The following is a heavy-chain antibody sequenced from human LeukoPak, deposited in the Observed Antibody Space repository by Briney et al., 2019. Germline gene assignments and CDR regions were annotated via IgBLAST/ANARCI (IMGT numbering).Heavy chain of an antibody. Sequence: PSEGLSLTCTVSGASVSSGYYYWSWIRQPPGEGLEWIGSIVMRVSNKYNPSLKNRVTISVDTSKTQFSLKLSSVTAADTAVYYCARHRNWAILYYLHYWGQGTLVA. J-gene: IGHJ4*02. CDR3: ARHRNWAILYYLHY. V-gene: IGHV4-61*01. CDR2: IVMRVSN. D-gene: IGHD7-27*01. CDR1: GASVSSGYYY.